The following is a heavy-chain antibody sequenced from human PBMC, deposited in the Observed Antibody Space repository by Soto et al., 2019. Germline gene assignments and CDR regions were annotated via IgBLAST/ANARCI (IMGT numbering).Heavy chain of an antibody. J-gene: IGHJ4*02. CDR1: GYTFPTST. CDR2: IKAYGGNT. CDR3: AIADYGDDDY. D-gene: IGHD4-17*01. Sequence: QLQLVQSGAEAKKPGASVKVSCKASGYTFPTSTISWVRQAPGQGLEWMGWIKAYGGNTNYAQKLQGRGTMTTDTSTNTAYMELRSLTTDDTAIYYCAIADYGDDDYWGQGTLVTVSS. V-gene: IGHV1-18*01.